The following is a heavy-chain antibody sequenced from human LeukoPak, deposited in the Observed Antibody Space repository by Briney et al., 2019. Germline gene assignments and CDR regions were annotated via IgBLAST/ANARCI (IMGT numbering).Heavy chain of an antibody. CDR3: ARDLSGSYFYNWFDP. J-gene: IGHJ5*02. Sequence: ASVKVSCKASGGTFSSYAISWVRQAPGQGLEWMGRIIPIFGTANYAQKFQGRVTITTDESTSTAYMELSSLRSEDTAVYYCARDLSGSYFYNWFDPWGQGTLVTVSS. V-gene: IGHV1-69*05. D-gene: IGHD1-26*01. CDR2: IIPIFGTA. CDR1: GGTFSSYA.